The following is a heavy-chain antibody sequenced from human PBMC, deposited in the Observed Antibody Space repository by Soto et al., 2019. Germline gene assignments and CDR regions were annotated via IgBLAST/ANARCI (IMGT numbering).Heavy chain of an antibody. Sequence: QVQLVQSGGVVVQPGMSLRLSCAASGFSLNDYAIHWIRQAPGKGLEWVAVFWFDGNNKDFVDSVKSGFTLSRDTFYNTVFVVINSLRVEYTSVYYCARDRRRTFDYWGQGNLVTVSS. J-gene: IGHJ4*02. V-gene: IGHV3-33*01. CDR1: GFSLNDYA. CDR2: FWFDGNNK. CDR3: ARDRRRTFDY.